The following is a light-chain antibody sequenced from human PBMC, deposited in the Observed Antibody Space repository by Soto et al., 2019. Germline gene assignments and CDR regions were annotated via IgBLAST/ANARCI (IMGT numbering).Light chain of an antibody. CDR2: GAS. Sequence: DIVMTQSPVTLSVSPGERATLSCRASQFVSSNLAWYQQKPGQAPRLLIYGASTRATGIPAGFSGSGSGTEFTLTISNLQSEDFAVYFCQQYHNWPPITFGQGTRLEIK. CDR3: QQYHNWPPIT. CDR1: QFVSSN. V-gene: IGKV3D-15*01. J-gene: IGKJ5*01.